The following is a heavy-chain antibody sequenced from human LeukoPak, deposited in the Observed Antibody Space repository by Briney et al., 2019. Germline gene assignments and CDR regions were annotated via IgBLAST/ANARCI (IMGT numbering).Heavy chain of an antibody. CDR1: GFTFSSYW. D-gene: IGHD3-22*01. J-gene: IGHJ4*02. V-gene: IGHV3-74*01. CDR3: ARGAEIPPYYYDSSGYGY. CDR2: INSDGSST. Sequence: PGGSLRLSCAASGFTFSSYWMHWVRQAPGKGLVWFSRINSDGSSTSYADSVKGRFTISRDNAKNTLYLQMNSLRAEDTAVYYCARGAEIPPYYYDSSGYGYWGQGTLVTVSS.